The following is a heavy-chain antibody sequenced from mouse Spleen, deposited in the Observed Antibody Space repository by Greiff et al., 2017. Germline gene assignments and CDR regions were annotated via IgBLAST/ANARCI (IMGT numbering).Heavy chain of an antibody. CDR2: IYPGDGDT. J-gene: IGHJ2*01. D-gene: IGHD4-1*01. CDR3: ARHWDYFDY. CDR1: GYTFTSYW. V-gene: IGHV1-87*01. Sequence: QVQLKQSGAELARPGASVKLSCKASGYTFTSYWMQWVKQRPGQGLEWIGAIYPGDGDTRYTQKFKGKATLTADKSSSTAYMQLSSLASEDSAVYYCARHWDYFDYWGQGTTLTVSS.